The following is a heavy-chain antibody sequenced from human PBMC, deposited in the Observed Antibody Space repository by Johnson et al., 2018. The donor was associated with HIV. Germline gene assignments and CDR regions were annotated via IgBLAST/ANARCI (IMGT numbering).Heavy chain of an antibody. Sequence: VQLVESGGGLVQPGGSLSLSCGASGFSVTNTYMNWVRQAPGKGLEWVSAIYTGGNTYYADSVKGRFTISSDNSKNTLYLQMNSLRAEDTAVYYCARYGNAGYCTNGVCYNDAFDIWGQGIMVTVSS. CDR3: ARYGNAGYCTNGVCYNDAFDI. V-gene: IGHV3-66*01. D-gene: IGHD2-8*01. J-gene: IGHJ3*02. CDR2: IYTGGNT. CDR1: GFSVTNTY.